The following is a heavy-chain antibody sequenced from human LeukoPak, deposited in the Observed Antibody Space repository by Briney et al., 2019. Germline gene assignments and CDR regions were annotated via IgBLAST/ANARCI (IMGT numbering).Heavy chain of an antibody. D-gene: IGHD6-19*01. V-gene: IGHV4-59*01. CDR1: GGSISSYY. CDR3: ARSYSSGWNFDY. J-gene: IGHJ4*02. Sequence: PSETLSLTFTVSGGSISSYYWSWIRQPPGKGLEWIGHIYNSGITNYNPSLKSRVTISVDTSKNQFSLKLSSVTAADTAIYYCARSYSSGWNFDYWGQGTLVTVSS. CDR2: IYNSGIT.